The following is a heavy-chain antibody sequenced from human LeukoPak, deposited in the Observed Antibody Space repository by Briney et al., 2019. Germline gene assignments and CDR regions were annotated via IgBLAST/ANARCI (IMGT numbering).Heavy chain of an antibody. Sequence: ASVKVSCKASGGTFSSYAISWVRQAPGQGLEWMGRIIPIFGTANYAQKFQGSVTITTDESTSTAYMELSSLRSEDTAVYYCAKGSGYYSFDYWGQGTLVTVSS. CDR2: IIPIFGTA. V-gene: IGHV1-69*05. CDR3: AKGSGYYSFDY. D-gene: IGHD5-12*01. CDR1: GGTFSSYA. J-gene: IGHJ4*02.